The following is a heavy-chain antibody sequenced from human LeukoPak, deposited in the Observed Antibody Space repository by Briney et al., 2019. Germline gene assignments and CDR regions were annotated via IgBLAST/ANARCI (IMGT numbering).Heavy chain of an antibody. J-gene: IGHJ4*02. CDR2: IYHSGST. CDR1: GYSISSGYY. Sequence: SETLSLTCTVSGYSISSGYYWGWIRQPPGKGLEWIGSIYHSGSTYYNPSLKSRVTISVDTSKNQFSLKLSSVTAADTAVYYCACDSGSSGYWGQGTLVTVSS. D-gene: IGHD6-6*01. V-gene: IGHV4-38-2*02. CDR3: ACDSGSSGY.